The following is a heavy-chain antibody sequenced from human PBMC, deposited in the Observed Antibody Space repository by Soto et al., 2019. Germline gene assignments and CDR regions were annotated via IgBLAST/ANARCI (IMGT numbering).Heavy chain of an antibody. CDR1: GFTFSSYA. V-gene: IGHV3-23*01. Sequence: PGGSLRLSCTASGFTFSSYAMTWVRQAPGRGLEGVSGITSSGGRAYYADSVKGRLTISRDNSKSTLYLQMNSLRAEDTAVYYCAGDTRYTDYVRWFDYWGQGSRVTVSS. CDR2: ITSSGGRA. D-gene: IGHD4-17*01. CDR3: AGDTRYTDYVRWFDY. J-gene: IGHJ5*01.